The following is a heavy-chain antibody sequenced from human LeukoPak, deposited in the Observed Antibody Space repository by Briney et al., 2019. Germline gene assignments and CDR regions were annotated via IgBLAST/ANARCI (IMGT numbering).Heavy chain of an antibody. CDR1: GYTFTSYY. V-gene: IGHV1-46*01. J-gene: IGHJ4*02. CDR2: IRPSGGRA. Sequence: GASVKISFKASGYTFTSYYIHWVRQAPGQGLEGMGKIRPSGGRASYPQNFQGRVTMTMDMPASTVHMELSSLTSEDTAMYYCAREPPESFRFDYWGQGAPVTVSS. CDR3: AREPPESFRFDY. D-gene: IGHD3-16*02.